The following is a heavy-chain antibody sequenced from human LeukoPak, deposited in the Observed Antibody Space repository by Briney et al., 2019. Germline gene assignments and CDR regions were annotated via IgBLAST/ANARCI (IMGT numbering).Heavy chain of an antibody. Sequence: GASVKVSCKASGYTFTAYSMHWVRQAPGQGLEWMGWINPNSGGTNYAQKFQGRVTMTRDTSISTAYMELSRLTSDDTAVYYCASYFESSGYYAFDIWGQGTLVTVSS. J-gene: IGHJ3*02. D-gene: IGHD3-22*01. CDR1: GYTFTAYS. CDR2: INPNSGGT. CDR3: ASYFESSGYYAFDI. V-gene: IGHV1-2*02.